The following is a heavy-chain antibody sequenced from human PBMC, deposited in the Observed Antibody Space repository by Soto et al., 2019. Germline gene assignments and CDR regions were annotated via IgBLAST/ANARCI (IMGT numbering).Heavy chain of an antibody. V-gene: IGHV3-23*01. CDR1: GFTLRTNG. D-gene: IGHD4-17*01. Sequence: GGSLILSCAAAGFTLRTNGMSWVRQAPGKGLEWVSSFSGRGDDTWYADSLKGRFTISRDNSRNTVYLQMNRLRVEDTALYYCAGHGGYSYLWQGTLVTVAS. CDR3: AGHGGYSY. J-gene: IGHJ4*02. CDR2: FSGRGDDT.